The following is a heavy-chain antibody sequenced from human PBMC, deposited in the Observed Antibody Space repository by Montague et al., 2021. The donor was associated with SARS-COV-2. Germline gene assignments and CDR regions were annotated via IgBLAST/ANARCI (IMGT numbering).Heavy chain of an antibody. D-gene: IGHD6-19*01. J-gene: IGHJ4*02. CDR1: GGSISSGSYY. CDR2: ISISGST. CDR3: ARDIAVAGLFDY. Sequence: TLSLTCTVSGGSISSGSYYWSWIRQPAGKGLEWIGRISISGSTKYXRCLKSRVTISVDTSKNQFSLKLSSVTAADTAVYYCARDIAVAGLFDYWGQGTLVTVSS. V-gene: IGHV4-61*02.